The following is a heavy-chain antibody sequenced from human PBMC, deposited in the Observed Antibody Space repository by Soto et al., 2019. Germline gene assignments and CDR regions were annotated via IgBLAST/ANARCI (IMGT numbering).Heavy chain of an antibody. J-gene: IGHJ4*01. Sequence: ASVKGSCPASGGTFSSYAISWARQAPGPGLEWMGGIIPIFGTANYAQKFQGRVTITADESTSTAYMELRSLRSEDTAVSYWAREDWSGYSNFDSWGHGTLVTV. CDR1: GGTFSSYA. CDR2: IIPIFGTA. D-gene: IGHD3-3*01. CDR3: AREDWSGYSNFDS. V-gene: IGHV1-69*13.